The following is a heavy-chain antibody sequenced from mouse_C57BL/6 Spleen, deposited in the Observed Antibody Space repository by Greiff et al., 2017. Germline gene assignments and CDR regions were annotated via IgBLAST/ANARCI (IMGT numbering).Heavy chain of an antibody. Sequence: QVQLKESGPGLVQPSQSLSITCTVSGFSLTSYGVHWVRQSPGKGLEWLGVIWSGGSTAYNAAFISRLSISKDNSKSQVFFKMNSLQADDTAIYYCARNGGGYSLGYFDVWGTGTTVTVSA. CDR3: ARNGGGYSLGYFDV. D-gene: IGHD2-3*01. V-gene: IGHV2-2*01. J-gene: IGHJ1*03. CDR2: IWSGGST. CDR1: GFSLTSYG.